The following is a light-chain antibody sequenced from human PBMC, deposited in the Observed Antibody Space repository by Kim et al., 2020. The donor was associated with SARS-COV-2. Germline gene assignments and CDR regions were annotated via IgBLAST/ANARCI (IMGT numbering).Light chain of an antibody. CDR3: QQTYNSPIT. Sequence: DIQMTQSPSSLSAFVGDTVTITCRASQSINTCLNWYQQKPGKTPKVLINAASSLQSGVPSRFSGSGSGTDFTLTISSLQPEDFAAYYCQQTYNSPITFGQGTRLEIK. CDR1: QSINTC. J-gene: IGKJ5*01. V-gene: IGKV1-39*01. CDR2: AAS.